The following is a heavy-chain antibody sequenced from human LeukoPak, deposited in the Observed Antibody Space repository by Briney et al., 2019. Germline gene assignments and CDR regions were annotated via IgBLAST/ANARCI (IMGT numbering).Heavy chain of an antibody. J-gene: IGHJ5*02. V-gene: IGHV4-59*01. CDR2: IYYSGST. Sequence: SETLSLTCTVSGGSISSYYWSWIRQPPGKGLEWIGYIYYSGSTNYNPSLKSRVTISVDTSKNQFPLKLSSVTAADTAVYYCARLVRTSITMVRGVTNNWFDPWGQGTLVTVSS. CDR3: ARLVRTSITMVRGVTNNWFDP. D-gene: IGHD3-10*01. CDR1: GGSISSYY.